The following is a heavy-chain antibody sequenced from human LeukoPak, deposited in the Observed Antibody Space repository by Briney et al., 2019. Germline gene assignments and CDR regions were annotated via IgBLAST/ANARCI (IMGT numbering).Heavy chain of an antibody. D-gene: IGHD4-23*01. CDR3: ARGPRYGGDSFDI. Sequence: SETLSLTCAVYGGSFSGYYWSWIRKPPGKGLEWIGEINHSGSTNYNPSLKSRVTISVDTSKNQFSLKLSSVTAADTAMYYCARGPRYGGDSFDIWGQGTMVTVSS. J-gene: IGHJ3*02. V-gene: IGHV4-34*01. CDR1: GGSFSGYY. CDR2: INHSGST.